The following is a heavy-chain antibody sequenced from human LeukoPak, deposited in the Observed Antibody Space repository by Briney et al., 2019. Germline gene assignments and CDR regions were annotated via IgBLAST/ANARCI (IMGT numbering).Heavy chain of an antibody. CDR2: ISSIGGST. J-gene: IGHJ4*02. CDR1: GFTFSSYA. V-gene: IGHV3-64*01. D-gene: IGHD3-10*01. CDR3: ARGRPDYASY. Sequence: GGSLRLSCAASGFTFSSYAMHWVRQAPGKGLEYVSAISSIGGSTYYANSVKGRFTISRDNSKNTLYLQMGSLRAEDMAVYYCARGRPDYASYWGQGTLVTVSS.